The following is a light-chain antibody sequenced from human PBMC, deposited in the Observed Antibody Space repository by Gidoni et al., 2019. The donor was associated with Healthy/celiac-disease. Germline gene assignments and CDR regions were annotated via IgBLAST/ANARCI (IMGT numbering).Light chain of an antibody. V-gene: IGKV1-39*01. CDR2: AAS. CDR3: QQSYSTPRT. Sequence: EIQMTQSPSSLAASVGDRVTITCRARQSISSYLNWYQQKPGKAPKLLIYAASSLQSGVPSRFRGSGSGTAFTLTLSCLQPEYFATYYCQQSYSTPRTFGQGTKLEIK. CDR1: QSISSY. J-gene: IGKJ2*01.